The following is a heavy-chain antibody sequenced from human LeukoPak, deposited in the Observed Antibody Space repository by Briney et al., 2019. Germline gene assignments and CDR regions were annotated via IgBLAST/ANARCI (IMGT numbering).Heavy chain of an antibody. D-gene: IGHD6-19*01. CDR1: GFSLSTSGVG. J-gene: IGHJ4*02. CDR3: AHSHSSGWPASDYFDY. CDR2: IYWNDDK. V-gene: IGHV2-5*01. Sequence: SGPTLVKPTQTLTLTCTFSGFSLSTSGVGVGWVRQPPGKALEWLALIYWNDDKRYSPSLKSRLTITKDTSKNQVVLTMTNMDPVDTATYYCAHSHSSGWPASDYFDYWGQGTLVTVSS.